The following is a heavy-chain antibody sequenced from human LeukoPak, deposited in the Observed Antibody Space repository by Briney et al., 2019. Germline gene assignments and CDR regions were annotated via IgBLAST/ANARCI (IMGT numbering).Heavy chain of an antibody. Sequence: GMSLSLSCAASGFIFSSYAMHWVRQAPGKGLEWVALISYDGSNKYYADSVKGRFTISRDNSKNTPYLQMNSLRAEDTTVYYCARGSANYYDSSGYYYLSLDYWGQGTLVTVSS. CDR1: GFIFSSYA. CDR2: ISYDGSNK. D-gene: IGHD3-22*01. J-gene: IGHJ4*02. V-gene: IGHV3-30*04. CDR3: ARGSANYYDSSGYYYLSLDY.